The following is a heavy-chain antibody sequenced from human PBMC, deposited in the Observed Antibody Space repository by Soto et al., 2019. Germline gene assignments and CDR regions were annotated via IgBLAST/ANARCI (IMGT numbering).Heavy chain of an antibody. J-gene: IGHJ2*01. CDR3: ARGNHRWLQLWYFDL. CDR1: GGTFSSYT. V-gene: IGHV1-69*12. D-gene: IGHD5-12*01. CDR2: IIPIFGTA. Sequence: QVQLVQSGAEVKKPGSSVTVSCKASGGTFSSYTIRWVRQAPGQGLEWMGGIIPIFGTANYAQKFQGRVTITADESTCTAYMELSSLRSEDTAVYYCARGNHRWLQLWYFDLWGRGTLVTVSS.